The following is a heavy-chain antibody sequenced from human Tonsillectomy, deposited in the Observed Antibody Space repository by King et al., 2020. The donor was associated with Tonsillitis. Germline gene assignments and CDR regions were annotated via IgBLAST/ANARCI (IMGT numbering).Heavy chain of an antibody. CDR3: ARVVPYDRSGLDVLYFDL. V-gene: IGHV3-30*09. Sequence: VQLVESGGGVVQPGRSLRLSCAASGFTFRTYAMHWVRQAPGKGLEWVALISYDVNNKNYADSVKGRFAISRDTSKNTLYLQMNSLRAEDSAVYYCARVVPYDRSGLDVLYFDLWGRGTLVTVSS. D-gene: IGHD3-22*01. J-gene: IGHJ2*01. CDR2: ISYDVNNK. CDR1: GFTFRTYA.